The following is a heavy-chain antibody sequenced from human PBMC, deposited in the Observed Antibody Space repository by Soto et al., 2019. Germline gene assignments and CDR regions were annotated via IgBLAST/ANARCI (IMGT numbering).Heavy chain of an antibody. J-gene: IGHJ4*02. CDR1: GGSFSDYY. V-gene: IGHV4-34*01. Sequence: QVQLQQWGAGLLKPSETLSLTCAVYGGSFSDYYWTWIRQSPGKGLEWIGEIHHSGSTNYNPSLKSRVTISVDSSKNQFSLNLNSVTAADTAVYYCARGQLRRVDYWGQGSLVTVSS. CDR3: ARGQLRRVDY. CDR2: IHHSGST.